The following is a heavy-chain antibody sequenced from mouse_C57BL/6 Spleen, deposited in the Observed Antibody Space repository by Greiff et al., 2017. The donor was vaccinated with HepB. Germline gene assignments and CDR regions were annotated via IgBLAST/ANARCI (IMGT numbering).Heavy chain of an antibody. Sequence: VQLQQSGAELAKPGASVKLSCKASGYTFTSYWMHWVKQRPGQGLEWIGYINPSSGYTKYNQKFKDKATLTADKSSSTAYMQLSSLTYEDSAVYYCARYTTVVANYFDYWGQGTTLTVSS. J-gene: IGHJ2*01. CDR1: GYTFTSYW. CDR2: INPSSGYT. V-gene: IGHV1-7*01. CDR3: ARYTTVVANYFDY. D-gene: IGHD1-1*01.